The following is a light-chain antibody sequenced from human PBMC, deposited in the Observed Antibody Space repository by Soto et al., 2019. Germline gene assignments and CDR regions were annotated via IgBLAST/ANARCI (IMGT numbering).Light chain of an antibody. Sequence: DIPMTQSPSTLSASVGDRVTITCRASRSISSWLAWYQQKPGKAPKLLIYDVSSLQSGVPPRFSGSGSGTEFTLTISSLQPDDFATYHCQQYNSHRTFGQGTKVEIK. CDR3: QQYNSHRT. CDR2: DVS. J-gene: IGKJ1*01. V-gene: IGKV1-5*01. CDR1: RSISSW.